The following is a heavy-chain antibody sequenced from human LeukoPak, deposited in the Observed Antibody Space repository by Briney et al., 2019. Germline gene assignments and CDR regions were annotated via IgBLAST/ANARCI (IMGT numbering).Heavy chain of an antibody. CDR3: ARFGRSYGGSLWDDAFNG. V-gene: IGHV4-59*12. D-gene: IGHD5-12*01. Sequence: SETLSLTCIVSGASISAFYWTWIRQPPGKGLEWIGYTYYAESSNYNPSFKSRVTISIDKSKNQSSLKLTSVTAADTAMYYCARFGRSYGGSLWDDAFNGWGQGRKVTVCS. CDR1: GASISAFY. J-gene: IGHJ3*01. CDR2: TYYAESS.